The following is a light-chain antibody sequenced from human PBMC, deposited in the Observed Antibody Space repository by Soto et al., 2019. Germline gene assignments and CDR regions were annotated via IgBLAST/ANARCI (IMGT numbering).Light chain of an antibody. V-gene: IGLV2-18*01. Sequence: QSALTQAPSVSGSPGQSVTISCTGTSNDVGNYNRVCWYQQPPYTAPKLLIYDVTNRPSGVPDRFSGSKSGNTASLTISGLQAEDEADYYCSLYTSTTTVVFGGGTKLTVL. CDR3: SLYTSTTTVV. J-gene: IGLJ2*01. CDR2: DVT. CDR1: SNDVGNYNR.